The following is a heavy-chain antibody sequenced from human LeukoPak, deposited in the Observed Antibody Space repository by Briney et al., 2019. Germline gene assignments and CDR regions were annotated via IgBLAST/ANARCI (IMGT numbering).Heavy chain of an antibody. D-gene: IGHD3-16*01. J-gene: IGHJ4*02. Sequence: PGRSLRLSCAASGFTFSTYAMHWVRQAPGKGLEWVTFISYDGSNKFYADSVKGRFTLSRDNSKNTLSLQMNSLRAEDTAVYYCARDAPRFGDSLDYWGQGTLVTVSS. CDR2: ISYDGSNK. CDR3: ARDAPRFGDSLDY. V-gene: IGHV3-30*04. CDR1: GFTFSTYA.